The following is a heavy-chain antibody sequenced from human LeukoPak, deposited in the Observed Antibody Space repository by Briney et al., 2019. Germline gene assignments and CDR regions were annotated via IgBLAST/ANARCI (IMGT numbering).Heavy chain of an antibody. CDR3: ANPPGYSSSWYGESFDY. Sequence: GGSLRLSCAASGFTFSSYGMHWVRQAPGKGLEWVAFIRYDGSNKYYADSVKGRFTISRDNSKNTLYLQMNSLRAEDTAVYYCANPPGYSSSWYGESFDYWGQGTLVTVSS. CDR1: GFTFSSYG. D-gene: IGHD6-13*01. J-gene: IGHJ4*02. V-gene: IGHV3-30*02. CDR2: IRYDGSNK.